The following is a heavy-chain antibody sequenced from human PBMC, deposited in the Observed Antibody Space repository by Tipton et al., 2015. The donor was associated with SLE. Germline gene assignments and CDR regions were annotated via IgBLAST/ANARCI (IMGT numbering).Heavy chain of an antibody. CDR2: ITTGSSYI. CDR3: AGGGYNYGYPFDY. D-gene: IGHD5-18*01. Sequence: SLRLSCVASGFTFSFYHMSWVRQAPGKGLEWVSSITTGSSYIYYADSVKGRFTISRDNSKNTLYLQMNSLRAEDTAVYYCAGGGYNYGYPFDYWGQGTLVTVSS. V-gene: IGHV3-21*01. CDR1: GFTFSFYH. J-gene: IGHJ4*02.